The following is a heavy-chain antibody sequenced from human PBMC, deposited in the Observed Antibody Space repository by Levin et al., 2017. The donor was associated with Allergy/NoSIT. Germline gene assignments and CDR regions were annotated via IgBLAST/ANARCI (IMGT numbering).Heavy chain of an antibody. Sequence: QTSETLSLTCAASGFTFSSYWMHWVRQAPGKGLVWVSRINIDGSGTTYADSVQGRFTISRDNAKNTLYLQMNSLRAEDTAVYYCARGPYDYWGQGTLVTVSS. CDR3: ARGPYDY. CDR2: INIDGSGT. CDR1: GFTFSSYW. V-gene: IGHV3-74*01. J-gene: IGHJ4*02. D-gene: IGHD3-3*01.